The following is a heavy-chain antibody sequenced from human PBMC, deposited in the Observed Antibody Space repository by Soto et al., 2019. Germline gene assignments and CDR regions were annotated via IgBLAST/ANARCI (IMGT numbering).Heavy chain of an antibody. CDR1: GFTFSSYW. Sequence: EVQLVESGGGLVQPGGSLRLSCAASGFTFSSYWIHWVRQAPGKGLVWVSRIGSDGSPTRYADSVKGRSTISRDNAKNTLYLQMSSLRAEGTAEYYCARGRGYGDYFHFDYCTQGTVVTASS. CDR3: ARGRGYGDYFHFDY. J-gene: IGHJ4*02. D-gene: IGHD4-17*01. CDR2: IGSDGSPT. V-gene: IGHV3-74*01.